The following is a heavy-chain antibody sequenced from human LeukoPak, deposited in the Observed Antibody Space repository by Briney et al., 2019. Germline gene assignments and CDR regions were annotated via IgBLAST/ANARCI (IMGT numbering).Heavy chain of an antibody. J-gene: IGHJ4*02. V-gene: IGHV3-53*01. CDR3: ARVGTTRLIDY. CDR2: IYSGGST. Sequence: SGGSLRLSCAASGLTVSSNYMSWVRQAPGKGLEWVSVIYSGGSTYYADSVKGRFTISRDNSKNTLYLQMNSLRAEDTVVYYCARVGTTRLIDYWGQGTLVTVSS. D-gene: IGHD1-26*01. CDR1: GLTVSSNY.